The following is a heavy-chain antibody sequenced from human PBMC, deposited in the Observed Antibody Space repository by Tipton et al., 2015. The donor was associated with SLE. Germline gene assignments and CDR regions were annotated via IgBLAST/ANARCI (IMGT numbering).Heavy chain of an antibody. V-gene: IGHV3-66*01. CDR1: EFTFGSYS. Sequence: SLRLSCAASEFTFGSYSMYWVRQAPGKGLEWVSVIYSGGSTYYADSVKGRFTISRDNSKNTLYLQMNSLRAEDTAVYYCARYFPAGLYSSGWSWGQGTLVTVSS. CDR2: IYSGGST. D-gene: IGHD6-19*01. CDR3: ARYFPAGLYSSGWS. J-gene: IGHJ5*02.